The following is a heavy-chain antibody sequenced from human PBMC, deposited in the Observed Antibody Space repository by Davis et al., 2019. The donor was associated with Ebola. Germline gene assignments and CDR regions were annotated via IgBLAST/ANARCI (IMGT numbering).Heavy chain of an antibody. V-gene: IGHV3-7*01. CDR2: IKQDGSEK. CDR3: AKELILKYGEYYGMDV. CDR1: GFTFSSYA. J-gene: IGHJ6*02. D-gene: IGHD2/OR15-2a*01. Sequence: GESLKISCAASGFTFSSYAMSWVRQAPGKGLEWVANIKQDGSEKYYVDSVKGRFTISRDNAKNSLYLQMNSLRAEDTAVYYCAKELILKYGEYYGMDVWGQGTTVTVSS.